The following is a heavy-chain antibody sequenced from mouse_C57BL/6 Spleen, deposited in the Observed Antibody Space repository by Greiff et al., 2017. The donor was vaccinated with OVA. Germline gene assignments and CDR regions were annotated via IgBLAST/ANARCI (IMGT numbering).Heavy chain of an antibody. D-gene: IGHD1-1*01. J-gene: IGHJ4*01. CDR1: GFSFNTYA. CDR2: IRSKSNNYAT. V-gene: IGHV10-1*01. CDR3: VRQGIYYYGSSYVDAMDY. Sequence: EVQVVESGGGLVQPKGSLKLSCAASGFSFNTYAMNWVRQAPGKGLEWVARIRSKSNNYATYYADSVKDRFTISRDDSESMLYLQMNNLKTEDTAMYYCVRQGIYYYGSSYVDAMDYWGQGTSVTVSS.